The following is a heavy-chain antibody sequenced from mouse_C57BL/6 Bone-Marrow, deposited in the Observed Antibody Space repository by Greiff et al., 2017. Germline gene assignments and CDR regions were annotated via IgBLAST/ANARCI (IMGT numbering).Heavy chain of an antibody. CDR3: ARNNGSSFRYFDV. J-gene: IGHJ1*03. Sequence: EVMLVESGGGLVKPGGSLKLSCAASGFTFSDYGMHWVRQAPEKGLEWVAYISSGSSTIYYADTVKGRFTLSRDNAKNTPFLQMTSLRSEDTAMYYCARNNGSSFRYFDVWGTGTTVTVSS. D-gene: IGHD1-1*01. V-gene: IGHV5-17*01. CDR1: GFTFSDYG. CDR2: ISSGSSTI.